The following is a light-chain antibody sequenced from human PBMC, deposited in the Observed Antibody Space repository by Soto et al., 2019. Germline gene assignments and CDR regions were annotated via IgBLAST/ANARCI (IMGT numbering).Light chain of an antibody. Sequence: DIQMTQSPSSVSASVGDRVTITCRASQDISHWLAWYQQKPGKAPRLLIYAASSLQSGVPSRFSGSGFGTDFTLTISSLQPEDFATYSCQQANSLPVTFGQGTRLEIK. CDR3: QQANSLPVT. J-gene: IGKJ5*01. CDR1: QDISHW. CDR2: AAS. V-gene: IGKV1-12*01.